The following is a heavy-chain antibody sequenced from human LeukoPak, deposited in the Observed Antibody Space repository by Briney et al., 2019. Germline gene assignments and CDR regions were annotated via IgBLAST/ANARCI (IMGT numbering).Heavy chain of an antibody. J-gene: IGHJ5*02. CDR2: ISGSGGST. CDR3: VCDHSIAVAGTFNWFDP. D-gene: IGHD6-19*01. Sequence: GGSLKLSCAASGFTFSSYAMSWVRQAPGKGLGWVSAISGSGGSTYYADSVKGRFTISRDNPKNTLYLQMNSLRAEDTAVYYCVCDHSIAVAGTFNWFDPWGQGTLVTVSS. CDR1: GFTFSSYA. V-gene: IGHV3-23*01.